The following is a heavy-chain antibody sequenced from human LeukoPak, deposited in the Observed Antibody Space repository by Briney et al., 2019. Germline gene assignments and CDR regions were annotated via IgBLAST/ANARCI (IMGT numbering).Heavy chain of an antibody. V-gene: IGHV1-69*01. Sequence: SVKVSCKASGGTFSSYAISWVRQAPGQGLEWMGGIIPIFGTANYAQKFQGRVTITADESTSTAYMELSSLRSEDTAVYYCARDVLTGPDYYYYGMDVWGLGTTVTVSS. J-gene: IGHJ6*02. CDR3: ARDVLTGPDYYYYGMDV. CDR1: GGTFSSYA. D-gene: IGHD3-10*01. CDR2: IIPIFGTA.